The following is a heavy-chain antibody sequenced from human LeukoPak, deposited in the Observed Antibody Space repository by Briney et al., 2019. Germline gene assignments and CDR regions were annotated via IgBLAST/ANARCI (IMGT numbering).Heavy chain of an antibody. CDR3: AKGPDI. Sequence: GGSLRLSCAASRFTFSSYSMNWVRQAPGKGLEWVSGISGGGGSPYYADSVKGRFTISRDNSKNTLYLQMNSLRAEDTAVYYCAKGPDIWGQGTMLTVSS. J-gene: IGHJ3*02. CDR2: ISGGGGSP. CDR1: RFTFSSYS. V-gene: IGHV3-23*01.